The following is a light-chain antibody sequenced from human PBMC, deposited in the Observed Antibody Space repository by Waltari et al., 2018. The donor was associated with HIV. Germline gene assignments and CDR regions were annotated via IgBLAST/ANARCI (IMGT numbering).Light chain of an antibody. CDR3: SSFAGSDNRVV. CDR1: SSDIGGYNF. Sequence: QSALTQPPSASGSPGQSVTISCTGASSDIGGYNFVSWYQQHPDKAPKLIIYEVNKRPSGVPGRFSGAKSGNVASLTVSGLQDDDEADYFCSSFAGSDNRVVFGGGTRLIVL. J-gene: IGLJ2*01. CDR2: EVN. V-gene: IGLV2-8*01.